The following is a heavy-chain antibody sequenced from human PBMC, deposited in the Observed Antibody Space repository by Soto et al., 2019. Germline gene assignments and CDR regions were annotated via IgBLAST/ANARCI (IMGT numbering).Heavy chain of an antibody. J-gene: IGHJ4*02. V-gene: IGHV5-10-1*01. CDR2: IDPSDSYT. CDR3: ARHMLSDYSSSPYDY. CDR1: GYSFTSYW. Sequence: HGESLKISCKGSGYSFTSYWISWVRQMPGKGLEWMGRIDPSDSYTNYSPSFQGHVTISADKSISTAYLQWSSLKASDTAMYYCARHMLSDYSSSPYDYWGQGTLVTVSS. D-gene: IGHD6-6*01.